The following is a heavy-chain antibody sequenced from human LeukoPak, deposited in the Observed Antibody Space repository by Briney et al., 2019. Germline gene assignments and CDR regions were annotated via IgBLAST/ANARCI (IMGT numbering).Heavy chain of an antibody. J-gene: IGHJ6*02. CDR3: ARAQFDIVVVPASALYGMDV. CDR2: IYYSGST. D-gene: IGHD2-2*01. CDR1: GGSISSGGYY. Sequence: SETLSLTCTVSGGSISSGGYYWSWVRQHPGTGLEWIGYIYYSGSTYYNPSRKSRVTISVDTSKNQFSLKLSSVTAADTAVYYCARAQFDIVVVPASALYGMDVWGQGTTVTVSS. V-gene: IGHV4-31*03.